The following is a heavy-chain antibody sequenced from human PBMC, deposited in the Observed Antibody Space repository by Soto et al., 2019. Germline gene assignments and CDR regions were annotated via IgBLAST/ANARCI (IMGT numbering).Heavy chain of an antibody. D-gene: IGHD6-13*01. Sequence: PGGSLRLSCADSGFTFSNAWMNWVRQAPGKGLEWVGRIKSKTDGGTTDYAAPMKGRFTISRDDSKNTLYLQMNSLKTEDTAVYYCTTDHLYPAMFGIAYYYYGMDGWGQGTTVTVSS. J-gene: IGHJ6*02. CDR2: IKSKTDGGTT. CDR1: GFTFSNAW. CDR3: TTDHLYPAMFGIAYYYYGMDG. V-gene: IGHV3-15*07.